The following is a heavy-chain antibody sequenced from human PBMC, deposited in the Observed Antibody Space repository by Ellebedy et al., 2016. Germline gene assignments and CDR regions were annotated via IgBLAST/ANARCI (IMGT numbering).Heavy chain of an antibody. J-gene: IGHJ6*02. Sequence: GGSLRLSCAASGFTFSSYGMHWVRQAPGKGLDWVAVISYDGSYTYYADSVKGRFTISRDNSKNTLYLQMNSLRAEDTAMYYCASLQSYCISCESDVWGQGTTVTVSS. CDR3: ASLQSYCISCESDV. CDR2: ISYDGSYT. CDR1: GFTFSSYG. V-gene: IGHV3-30*03. D-gene: IGHD2-15*01.